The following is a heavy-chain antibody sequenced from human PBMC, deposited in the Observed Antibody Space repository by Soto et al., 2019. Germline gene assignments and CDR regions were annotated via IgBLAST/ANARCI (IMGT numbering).Heavy chain of an antibody. CDR2: ISSSSSYI. V-gene: IGHV3-21*01. CDR1: GFTFSSYS. Sequence: EVQLVESGGGLVKPGGSLRLSCAASGFTFSSYSMNWVRQAPGKGLEWVSSISSSSSYIYYADSVKGRFTISRDNAKNSLYLQMNSLGAEDTAVYYCAREHIADRRRNKHDAFDIWGQGTMVTVSS. J-gene: IGHJ3*02. D-gene: IGHD6-6*01. CDR3: AREHIADRRRNKHDAFDI.